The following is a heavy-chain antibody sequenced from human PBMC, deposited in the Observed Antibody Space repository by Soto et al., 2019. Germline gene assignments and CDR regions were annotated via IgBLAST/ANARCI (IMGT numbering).Heavy chain of an antibody. V-gene: IGHV3-74*01. D-gene: IGHD5-18*01. CDR1: GFTFISNV. J-gene: IGHJ1*01. CDR3: STWRGGYTYGLDH. CDR2: ILNDGTNT. Sequence: GGSLRLSCASSGFTFISNVLHWVRPAPGTGRVWMSRILNDGTNTNSPDSVKGRFTVSIANAKTTMSLQMNNLRAGYTAVYYCSTWRGGYTYGLDHWGQGTPVTVSS.